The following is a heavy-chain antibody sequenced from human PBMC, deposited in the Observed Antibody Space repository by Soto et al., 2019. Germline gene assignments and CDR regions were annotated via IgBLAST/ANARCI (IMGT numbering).Heavy chain of an antibody. V-gene: IGHV1-69*13. D-gene: IGHD6-13*01. Sequence: SVKVSCKASGGTFSSYRFNWVRQARGQGLEWLGGIVPIYRTADYAQEFQGRVTITADESTRTVYMELSSLKSQDTALYYCARDSGAKLSSSWGQGTLVTVSS. J-gene: IGHJ4*02. CDR2: IVPIYRTA. CDR3: ARDSGAKLSSS. CDR1: GGTFSSYR.